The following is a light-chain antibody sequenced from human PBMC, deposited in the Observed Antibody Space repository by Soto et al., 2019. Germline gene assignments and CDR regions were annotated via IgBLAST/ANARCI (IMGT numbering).Light chain of an antibody. V-gene: IGKV1-9*01. CDR3: QQLNTYLIT. Sequence: DIQLTPSPSFLSASVGDRVTITCRASQGISGYLAWYQQKPGKVPKLLIYSTSTLQSGVPSRFSGSASGTEFTLSISGLQPEDFATYYCQQLNTYLITFGQGTRLEIK. CDR2: STS. CDR1: QGISGY. J-gene: IGKJ5*01.